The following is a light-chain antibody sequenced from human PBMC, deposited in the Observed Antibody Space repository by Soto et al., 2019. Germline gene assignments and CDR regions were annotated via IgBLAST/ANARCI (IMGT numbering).Light chain of an antibody. CDR2: EVR. V-gene: IGLV2-14*01. CDR3: ISYRGSDTSYV. J-gene: IGLJ1*01. Sequence: QSVLTQPASVSGSPGQSITISCTGTSSDIGSYNYVAWYQQFPGKTPKLISYEVRNRLSGVSFRFSGSKSGNTASLTISGLQAEDEADYYCISYRGSDTSYVFGTGTKVTVL. CDR1: SSDIGSYNY.